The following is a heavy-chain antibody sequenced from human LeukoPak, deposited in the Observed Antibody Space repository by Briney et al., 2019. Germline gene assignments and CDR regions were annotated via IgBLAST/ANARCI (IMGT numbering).Heavy chain of an antibody. CDR3: AGGGLVRGALHWFDP. V-gene: IGHV6-1*01. D-gene: IGHD3-10*01. CDR1: GDSVSGGSAG. Sequence: SQTLSLTCAISGDSVSGGSAGWNWIRQSTSRGLEWLGRIYYRSKWYSDYAMSVKSRITINPDTSRNQFSLQLNSVTHDDTAVYYCAGGGLVRGALHWFDPWGQGTLVTVSS. CDR2: IYYRSKWYS. J-gene: IGHJ5*02.